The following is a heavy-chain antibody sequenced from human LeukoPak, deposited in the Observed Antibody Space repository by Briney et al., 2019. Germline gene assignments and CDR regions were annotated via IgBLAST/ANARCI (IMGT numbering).Heavy chain of an antibody. V-gene: IGHV1-8*01. Sequence: ASVKVSCKASGYTFISYDINWVRQATGQGLEWMGWMNPNSGNTGYAQKFQGRVTMTRNTSISTAYMELSSLRSEDTAVYYCARGQLLSLYYYYYMDVWGKGTTVTVSS. CDR3: ARGQLLSLYYYYYMDV. CDR1: GYTFISYD. CDR2: MNPNSGNT. D-gene: IGHD2-2*01. J-gene: IGHJ6*03.